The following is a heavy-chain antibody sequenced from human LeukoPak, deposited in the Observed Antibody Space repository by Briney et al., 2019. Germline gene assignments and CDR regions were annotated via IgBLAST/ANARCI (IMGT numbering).Heavy chain of an antibody. CDR2: INPNSGGT. CDR3: ARRLRRGVALDI. J-gene: IGHJ3*02. Sequence: GASVKVSCKASGYTFTSYYMHWVRQAPGQVLGWMGWINPNSGGTNYAQKFQGRVTMTRDTSISTAYMELSRLRSDDTAVYYCARRLRRGVALDIWGQGTMVTVSS. CDR1: GYTFTSYY. V-gene: IGHV1-2*02. D-gene: IGHD5-12*01.